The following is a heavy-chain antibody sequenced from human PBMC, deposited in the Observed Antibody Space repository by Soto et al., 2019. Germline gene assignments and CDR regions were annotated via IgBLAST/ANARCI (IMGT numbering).Heavy chain of an antibody. D-gene: IGHD2-2*01. J-gene: IGHJ3*02. CDR1: GGTFSSYA. CDR3: ARGDWLLSGGAFDI. V-gene: IGHV1-69*13. CDR2: IIPIFGTA. Sequence: SVKVSCKASGGTFSSYAISWVRQAPGQGLEWMGGIIPIFGTANYAQKFQGRVTITADESTSTAYMELSSLRSEDTAVYYCARGDWLLSGGAFDIWGQGTMVTVS.